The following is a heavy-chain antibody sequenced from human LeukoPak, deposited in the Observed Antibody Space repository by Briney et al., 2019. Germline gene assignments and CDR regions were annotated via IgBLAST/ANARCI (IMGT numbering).Heavy chain of an antibody. J-gene: IGHJ6*03. CDR2: IIPIFGGT. CDR1: GGTFRTYG. V-gene: IGHV1-69*01. D-gene: IGHD3-10*01. Sequence: SVGVSCEASGGTFRTYGVSWVRQAPGQGLEWMGGIIPIFGGTSYAQKFQDRVTITADESTTVAYMDLSSLRFEDTAVYYCARVITIGQPPYYYMDVWGKGTTVTVSS. CDR3: ARVITIGQPPYYYMDV.